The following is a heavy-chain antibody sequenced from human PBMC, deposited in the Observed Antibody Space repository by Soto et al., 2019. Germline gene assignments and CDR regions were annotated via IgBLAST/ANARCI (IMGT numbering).Heavy chain of an antibody. J-gene: IGHJ5*02. Sequence: SESLSLTCAVYGGSFSSYYWSWIRQPPGKGLEWIGEINHSGSTNYNPSLKSRVTISVDTSTNQFSLKLSSVTAADTAVYYCARGRQRYCSGGSCYSNWFDPWGQGTLVTVSS. V-gene: IGHV4-34*01. CDR3: ARGRQRYCSGGSCYSNWFDP. CDR2: INHSGST. D-gene: IGHD2-15*01. CDR1: GGSFSSYY.